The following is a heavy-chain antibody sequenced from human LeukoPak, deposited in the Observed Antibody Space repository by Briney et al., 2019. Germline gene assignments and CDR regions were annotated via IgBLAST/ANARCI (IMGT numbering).Heavy chain of an antibody. CDR3: TTEYYYDSSDSSNFGMI. CDR1: GFTFGDYA. V-gene: IGHV3-15*01. CDR2: IKSKTDGGTT. J-gene: IGHJ3*02. D-gene: IGHD3-22*01. Sequence: GGSLRLSCTASGFTFGDYAMSWVRQAPGKGLEWVGRIKSKTDGGTTDYAAPVKGRFTISRDDSKNTLYLQMNSLKTEDTAVYYCTTEYYYDSSDSSNFGMIWGQGTMVTVSS.